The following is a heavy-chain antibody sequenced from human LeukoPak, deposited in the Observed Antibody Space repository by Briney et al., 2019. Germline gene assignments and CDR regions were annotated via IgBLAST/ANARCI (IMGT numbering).Heavy chain of an antibody. CDR3: TTGPRVPDY. CDR1: GFTFSNAW. V-gene: IGHV3-15*01. Sequence: GGSLRLSCAASGFTFSNAWMTWVRQVPGKGLEWVGRIKTKTDGETTDYVAPVKGRFTISRDDSKNTLYLQMNSLKTEDTAVYHCTTGPRVPDYWGQGTLVTVSS. J-gene: IGHJ4*02. CDR2: IKTKTDGETT. D-gene: IGHD5/OR15-5a*01.